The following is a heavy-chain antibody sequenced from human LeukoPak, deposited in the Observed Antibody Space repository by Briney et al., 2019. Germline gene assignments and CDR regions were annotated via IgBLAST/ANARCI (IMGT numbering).Heavy chain of an antibody. V-gene: IGHV1-8*01. CDR1: GYTFTSYD. Sequence: PGASVKVSCEASGYTFTSYDINWVRQATGQGLEWMGWMNPNSGNTGYAQNFQGRVTMTRNTSISTTYMELRSLRSEDTAVYYCARGSQNYWGQGTLVTVSS. J-gene: IGHJ4*02. CDR3: ARGSQNY. CDR2: MNPNSGNT.